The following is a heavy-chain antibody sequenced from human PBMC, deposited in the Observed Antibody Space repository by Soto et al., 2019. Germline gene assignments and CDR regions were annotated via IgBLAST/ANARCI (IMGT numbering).Heavy chain of an antibody. Sequence: SVKVSCKASGGTFSSYTISWVRQAPGQGLEWMGRIIPILGIANYAQKFQGRVTITADKSTSTAYMELSSLRSEDTAVYYCARDCSSTSCYSPNWFDPWGQGTLVTVSS. CDR2: IIPILGIA. V-gene: IGHV1-69*04. CDR1: GGTFSSYT. J-gene: IGHJ5*02. D-gene: IGHD2-2*01. CDR3: ARDCSSTSCYSPNWFDP.